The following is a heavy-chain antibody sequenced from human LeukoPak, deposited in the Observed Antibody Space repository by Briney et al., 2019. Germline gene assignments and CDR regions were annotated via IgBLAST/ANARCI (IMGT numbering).Heavy chain of an antibody. V-gene: IGHV3-23*01. CDR2: VSGTGGRT. D-gene: IGHD1-26*01. CDR1: GFTFSTYA. CDR3: ARDRDGGSYFDY. J-gene: IGHJ4*02. Sequence: GGSLRLSCAASGFTFSTYAMSWVRQAPGKGLEWVSVVSGTGGRTYYADSVKGRFTISRDNSKNTLYLQMNSLRAEDTAVYYCARDRDGGSYFDYWGQGTLVTVSS.